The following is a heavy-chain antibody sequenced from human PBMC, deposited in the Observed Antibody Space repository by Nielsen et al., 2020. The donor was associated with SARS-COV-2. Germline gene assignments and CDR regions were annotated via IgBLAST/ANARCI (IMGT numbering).Heavy chain of an antibody. D-gene: IGHD2-2*01. V-gene: IGHV3-53*04. CDR1: GFTVSSNY. J-gene: IGHJ6*02. Sequence: GSLRLSCAASGFTVSSNYMSWVRQAPGKGLEWVSVIYSGGSTYYADSVKGRFTIPRHNSKNTLYLQMNSLRAEDTAVYYCARDHPRIYCSSTSCYGYYYGMDVWGQGTTVTVSS. CDR3: ARDHPRIYCSSTSCYGYYYGMDV. CDR2: IYSGGST.